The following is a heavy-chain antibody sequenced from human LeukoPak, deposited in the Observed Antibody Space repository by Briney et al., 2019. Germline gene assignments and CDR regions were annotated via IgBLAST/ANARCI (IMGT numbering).Heavy chain of an antibody. CDR3: ARDLSWELLSSAFDI. J-gene: IGHJ3*02. V-gene: IGHV1-2*06. CDR1: GYSFTSHY. Sequence: ASVKVSCKASGYSFTSHYMHWVRQAPGQGLEWLGLINPSGSSTLYAQKFQGRVTMTRDTSISTAYMELSRLRSDDTAVYYCARDLSWELLSSAFDIWGQGTMVTVSS. CDR2: INPSGSST. D-gene: IGHD1-26*01.